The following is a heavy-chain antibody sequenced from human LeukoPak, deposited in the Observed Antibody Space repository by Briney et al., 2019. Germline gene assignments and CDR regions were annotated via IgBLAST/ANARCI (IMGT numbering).Heavy chain of an antibody. Sequence: GESLKISCKGSGYSFTSYWIGWVRHMPGKGLEWMGIIYPGYSDTRYSPSFQGQVTISADKSISTAYLQWSSLKASDTAMYYCARPTQYYDFWSGSSCFDYWGQGTMVTVSS. J-gene: IGHJ4*02. CDR2: IYPGYSDT. D-gene: IGHD3-3*01. CDR1: GYSFTSYW. CDR3: ARPTQYYDFWSGSSCFDY. V-gene: IGHV5-51*01.